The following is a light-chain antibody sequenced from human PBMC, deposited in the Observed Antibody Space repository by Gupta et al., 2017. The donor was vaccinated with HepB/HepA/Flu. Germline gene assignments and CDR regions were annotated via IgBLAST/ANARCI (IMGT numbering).Light chain of an antibody. J-gene: IGLJ2*01. CDR3: AAWDDTLKHLL. CDR1: RSDIGSNN. V-gene: IGLV1-44*01. CDR2: INK. Sequence: QSVLPQPPSAFGTPGQRLSISCSGSRSDIGSNNVYWYQQHPGPAPNLLIYINKQRPSGGPDRFSASTSGTTASLAISGLQSEDEADYYCAAWDDTLKHLLFGGGTKLTVL.